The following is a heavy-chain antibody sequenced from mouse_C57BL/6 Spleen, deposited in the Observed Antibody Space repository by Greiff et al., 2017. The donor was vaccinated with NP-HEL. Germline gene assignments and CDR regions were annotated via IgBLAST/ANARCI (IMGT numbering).Heavy chain of an antibody. CDR2: ISSGGSYT. V-gene: IGHV5-6*01. CDR3: AGGSFDY. J-gene: IGHJ2*01. Sequence: EVKLQESGGDLVKPGGSLKLSCAASGFTFSSYGMSWVRQTPDKRLEWVATISSGGSYTYYPDSVKGRFTISRDNAKNTLYLQMSSLKSEDTAMYYCAGGSFDYWGQGTTLTVSS. D-gene: IGHD1-1*01. CDR1: GFTFSSYG.